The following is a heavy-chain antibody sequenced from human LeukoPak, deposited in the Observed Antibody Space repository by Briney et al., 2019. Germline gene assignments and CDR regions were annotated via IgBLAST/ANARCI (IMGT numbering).Heavy chain of an antibody. Sequence: GGSLRLSCAASGFTFSSYAMSWVRQAPGKGLEWVSAISGSGGSTYYADSVKGRFTISRDNSKNTMYLQMNSLRAEDTAVYYCVRNDTSGVGLDYWGQGTLVTVSS. CDR2: ISGSGGST. J-gene: IGHJ4*02. CDR3: VRNDTSGVGLDY. D-gene: IGHD3-3*01. V-gene: IGHV3-23*01. CDR1: GFTFSSYA.